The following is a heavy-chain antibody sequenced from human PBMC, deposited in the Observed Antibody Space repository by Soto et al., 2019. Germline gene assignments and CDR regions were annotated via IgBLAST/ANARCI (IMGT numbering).Heavy chain of an antibody. Sequence: EAQLLESGGGLVQPGGSLRLSCAASGFTFSSYAMNWVRQAPGKGLEWVSVISGSGDSAYYADSVKGRFTISRDNSKNTLYLQMNSLRAEDTAVYYCARRSSGWYFDYWGQGTLATVSS. V-gene: IGHV3-23*01. CDR1: GFTFSSYA. CDR3: ARRSSGWYFDY. CDR2: ISGSGDSA. D-gene: IGHD6-19*01. J-gene: IGHJ4*02.